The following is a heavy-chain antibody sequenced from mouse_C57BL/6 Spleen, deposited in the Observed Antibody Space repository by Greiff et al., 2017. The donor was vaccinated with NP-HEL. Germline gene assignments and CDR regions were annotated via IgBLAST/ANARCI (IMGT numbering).Heavy chain of an antibody. CDR2: IDPSDSYT. V-gene: IGHV1-50*01. CDR3: ASRLRSFDY. CDR1: GYTFTSYW. D-gene: IGHD1-1*01. J-gene: IGHJ2*01. Sequence: VQLQQPGAELVKPGASVKLSCKASGYTFTSYWMQWVKQRPGQGLEWIGEIDPSDSYTNYNQKFKGKATLTVDTSSSTAYMQLSSLTSEDSAVYYCASRLRSFDYWGQGTTLTVSS.